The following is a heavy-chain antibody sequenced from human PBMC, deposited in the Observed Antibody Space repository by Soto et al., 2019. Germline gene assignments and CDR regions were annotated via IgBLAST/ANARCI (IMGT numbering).Heavy chain of an antibody. V-gene: IGHV3-23*01. J-gene: IGHJ4*02. Sequence: ETLSLTCTASYFIFLGYAMTWVRQAPGKGLEWVSTISRDGSNTHYADSVKGRFTISRDNSKKTLYLEMSSLRGEDTAFYYCTKDPSTGYADHWGQGTLVTVSS. D-gene: IGHD3-9*01. CDR2: ISRDGSNT. CDR1: YFIFLGYA. CDR3: TKDPSTGYADH.